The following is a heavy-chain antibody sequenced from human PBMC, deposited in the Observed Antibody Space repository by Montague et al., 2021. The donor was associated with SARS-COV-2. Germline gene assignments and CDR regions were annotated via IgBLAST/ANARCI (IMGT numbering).Heavy chain of an antibody. V-gene: IGHV2-70*11. CDR2: IDWDDDK. J-gene: IGHJ3*02. CDR1: GFSLSTSGMC. CDR3: ARMRIAAAGSPFDI. D-gene: IGHD6-13*01. Sequence: ALAKPTKTLTLTCTFSGFSLSTSGMCVSWIRQPPGKALEWLARIDWDDDKYYSTSLKTRLTISKGTSKNQVVLTMTNMDPVDTATYYCARMRIAAAGSPFDIWGQGTMVTVSS.